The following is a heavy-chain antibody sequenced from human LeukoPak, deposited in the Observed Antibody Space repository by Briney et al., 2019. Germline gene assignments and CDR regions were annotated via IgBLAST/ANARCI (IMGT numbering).Heavy chain of an antibody. CDR2: IYYSGST. Sequence: SETLSLTCTVSGGSISSSSYYWGWIRQPPGKGLEWIGSIYYSGSTYYNPSLKSRVTISVDTSKNQFSLKLSSVTAADTAVYYCAREFDYEGVDPWGQGTLVTASS. V-gene: IGHV4-39*02. CDR3: AREFDYEGVDP. J-gene: IGHJ5*02. D-gene: IGHD4-17*01. CDR1: GGSISSSSYY.